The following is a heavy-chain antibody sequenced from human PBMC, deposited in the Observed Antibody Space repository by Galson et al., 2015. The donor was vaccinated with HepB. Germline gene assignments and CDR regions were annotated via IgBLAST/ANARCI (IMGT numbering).Heavy chain of an antibody. D-gene: IGHD3-10*01. Sequence: SLRLSCAASGFTFNSYAMAWVRQAPGKGLEWVSVVTSGGDNTFYADSVTGRVLGSREKFRNTLYLQTNSLRADDTAVYYCVTTVRGINYWGQGTLLTVSS. CDR2: VTSGGDNT. CDR3: VTTVRGINY. V-gene: IGHV3-23*01. CDR1: GFTFNSYA. J-gene: IGHJ4*02.